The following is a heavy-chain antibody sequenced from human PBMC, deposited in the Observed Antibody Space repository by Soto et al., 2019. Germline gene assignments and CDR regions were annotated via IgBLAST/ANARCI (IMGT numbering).Heavy chain of an antibody. J-gene: IGHJ6*03. CDR1: GGSISSGGYY. CDR2: IYYSGST. D-gene: IGHD4-17*01. CDR3: AGQVTSRHEGYYYYYMAV. V-gene: IGHV4-31*03. Sequence: SETLSLTCTVSGGSISSGGYYWSWIRQHPGKGLEWIGYIYYSGSTYYNPSLKSRVTISVDTSKNQFSLKLSSVTAADTAVYYCAGQVTSRHEGYYYYYMAVWGKGTTVTVSS.